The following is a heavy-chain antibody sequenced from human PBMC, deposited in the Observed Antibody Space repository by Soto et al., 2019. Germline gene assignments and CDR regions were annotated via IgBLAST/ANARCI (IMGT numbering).Heavy chain of an antibody. Sequence: SVKVSCKASGGTFSGHAISWVRQAPVQGPEWMGGLIPLFGTTQHAQRFQGRLTITADKSTTTAYMELTSLRFEDTAIYYCARGPNWGYRFDSWGQGTLVTVSS. CDR2: LIPLFGTT. CDR3: ARGPNWGYRFDS. D-gene: IGHD7-27*01. J-gene: IGHJ4*02. CDR1: GGTFSGHA. V-gene: IGHV1-69*06.